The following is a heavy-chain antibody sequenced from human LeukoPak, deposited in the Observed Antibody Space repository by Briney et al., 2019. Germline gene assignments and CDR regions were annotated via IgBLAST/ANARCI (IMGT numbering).Heavy chain of an antibody. CDR1: GGSISSGGYY. J-gene: IGHJ4*02. V-gene: IGHV4-31*03. CDR2: IYYTGTT. Sequence: KASQTLSLTCTVSGGSISSGGYYWSWIRQHPGKGLEWIGYIYYTGTTNYNPSLKSRVTISVDTSKNHFSLKLYSVTAADTAVYYCARHTSYGGNSAFGDWGQGTLVTVSS. CDR3: ARHTSYGGNSAFGD. D-gene: IGHD4-23*01.